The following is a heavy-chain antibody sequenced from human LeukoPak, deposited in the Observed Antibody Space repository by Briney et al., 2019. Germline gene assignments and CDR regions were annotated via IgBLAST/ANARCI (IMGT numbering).Heavy chain of an antibody. CDR3: AHLHGSIALEKDY. J-gene: IGHJ4*02. CDR2: TSSSGSTI. V-gene: IGHV3-48*03. Sequence: GGSLRLSCAASGFTFSSYEMNWVRQAPGKGLEWVSYTSSSGSTIYYADSVKGRFTISRDNAKNSLYLQRNSLRAEDTAVYYCAHLHGSIALEKDYWGQGTLVTVSS. CDR1: GFTFSSYE. D-gene: IGHD6-6*01.